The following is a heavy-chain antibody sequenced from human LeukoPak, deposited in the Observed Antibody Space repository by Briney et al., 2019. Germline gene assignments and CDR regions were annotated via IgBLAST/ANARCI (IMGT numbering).Heavy chain of an antibody. CDR3: VREAVNDYGDYVFWFDP. V-gene: IGHV3-48*02. Sequence: PGGSLRLSCAASGFTFSSYSMNWVRQAPGKGLEWVSYISSSSSTIYYADSVKGRFTISRDNAENSLYLQMNSLRDEDTAVYYCVREAVNDYGDYVFWFDPWGQGTLVTVSS. CDR2: ISSSSSTI. D-gene: IGHD4-17*01. J-gene: IGHJ5*02. CDR1: GFTFSSYS.